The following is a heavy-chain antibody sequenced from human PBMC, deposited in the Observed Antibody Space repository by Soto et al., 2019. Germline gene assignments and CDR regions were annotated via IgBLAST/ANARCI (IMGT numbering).Heavy chain of an antibody. D-gene: IGHD6-19*01. CDR3: ARPRDTRGWYDY. Sequence: QVQLVQSGAEVKKPGASVKISCKASGYTFTTYYLHWVRQAPGQGLEWMGIINPSIGSTTYAQNFQGRVTMNRDTSTSTVYMELSSLKSEATAVYYCARPRDTRGWYDYWGQGTLVTVSS. V-gene: IGHV1-46*01. CDR2: INPSIGST. J-gene: IGHJ4*02. CDR1: GYTFTTYY.